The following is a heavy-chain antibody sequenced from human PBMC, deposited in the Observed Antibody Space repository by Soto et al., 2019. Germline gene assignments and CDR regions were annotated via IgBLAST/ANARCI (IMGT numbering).Heavy chain of an antibody. V-gene: IGHV5-51*01. D-gene: IGHD4-17*01. CDR2: IYPGDSDT. CDR3: ARRAVTTWGYYYYYGMDV. Sequence: GESLKISCKGSGYSFASYWIGWVRQMPGKGLEWMGIIYPGDSDTRYSPSFQGQVTISADKSISTAYLQWSSLKASDTAMYYCARRAVTTWGYYYYYGMDVWGQGTTVTVSS. CDR1: GYSFASYW. J-gene: IGHJ6*02.